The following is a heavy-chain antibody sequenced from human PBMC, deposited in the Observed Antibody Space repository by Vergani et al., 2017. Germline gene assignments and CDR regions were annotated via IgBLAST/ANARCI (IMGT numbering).Heavy chain of an antibody. CDR1: DFSITNGDY. J-gene: IGHJ4*02. V-gene: IGHV4-38-2*02. CDR2: IYHSGRT. Sequence: QVQLQESGPGLVKPSETLSLICTVSDFSITNGDYWGWIRQPPGKGLEWIGSIYHSGRTYYNPSLRSRLTISVDTSKNQFSLTLRSVTAADTAVYHCGGPDGSLRENWGQGTLVTVSS. D-gene: IGHD1-26*01. CDR3: GGPDGSLREN.